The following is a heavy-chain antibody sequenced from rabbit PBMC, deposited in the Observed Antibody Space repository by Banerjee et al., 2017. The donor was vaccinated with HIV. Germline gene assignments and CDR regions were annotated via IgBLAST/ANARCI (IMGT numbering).Heavy chain of an antibody. Sequence: QQQLEESGGGLVKPGGTLTLTCKASGIDFSSYYYMCWVRQAPGKGLELIACIYTSSGSAYYASWAKGRFTISKTSSTTVTLQMTSLTAADTATYFCARGGYAGLVGNGYAYNLWGPGTLVTVS. D-gene: IGHD6-1*01. CDR2: IYTSSGSA. CDR1: GIDFSSYYY. J-gene: IGHJ6*01. V-gene: IGHV1S45*01. CDR3: ARGGYAGLVGNGYAYNL.